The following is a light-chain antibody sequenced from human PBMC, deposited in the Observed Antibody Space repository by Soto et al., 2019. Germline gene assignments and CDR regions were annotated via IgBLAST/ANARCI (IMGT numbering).Light chain of an antibody. CDR3: QQDYSYPRT. CDR2: AAS. Sequence: AIRMTQSPSSLSASTGDRVTITCRASQGISSYLAWYQQKPGKAPKLLIYAASTLQSGVPSRFSGSGSGTDFTLTIGCLQSEDFATYSCQQDYSYPRTSGQGTKV. CDR1: QGISSY. V-gene: IGKV1-8*01. J-gene: IGKJ1*01.